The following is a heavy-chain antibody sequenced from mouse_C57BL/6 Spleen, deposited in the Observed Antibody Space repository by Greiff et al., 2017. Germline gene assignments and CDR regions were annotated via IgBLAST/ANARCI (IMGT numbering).Heavy chain of an antibody. D-gene: IGHD1-1*01. CDR1: GYTFTSYW. J-gene: IGHJ1*03. CDR2: IDPSDSYT. V-gene: IGHV1-50*01. CDR3: ASGNYGSSYWYFDV. Sequence: QVHVKQPGAELVKPGASVKLSCKASGYTFTSYWMQWVKQRPGQGLEWIGEIDPSDSYTNYNQKFKGKATLTVDTSSSTAYMQLSSLTSEDSAVYYCASGNYGSSYWYFDVWGTGTTVTVSS.